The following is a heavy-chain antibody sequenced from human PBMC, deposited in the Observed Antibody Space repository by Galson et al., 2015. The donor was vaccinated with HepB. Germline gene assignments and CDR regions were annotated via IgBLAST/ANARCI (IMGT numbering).Heavy chain of an antibody. D-gene: IGHD1-7*01. CDR3: ARDASRITGTTAPDY. J-gene: IGHJ4*02. CDR2: ISAYNGNT. CDR1: GYTFTSYG. Sequence: QSGAEVKEPGTSVKVSCKASGYTFTSYGISWVRQAPGQGLEWMGWISAYNGNTNYAQKLQGRVTMTTDTSTSTAYMELRSLRSDDTAVYYCARDASRITGTTAPDYWGQGTLVTVSS. V-gene: IGHV1-18*01.